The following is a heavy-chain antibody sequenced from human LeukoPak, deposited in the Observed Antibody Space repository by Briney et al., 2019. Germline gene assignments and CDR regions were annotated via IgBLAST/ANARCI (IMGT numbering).Heavy chain of an antibody. CDR2: IYSSGRS. D-gene: IGHD2/OR15-2a*01. J-gene: IGHJ4*02. Sequence: SETLSLTCTVSGGSINSYYWSWIRQPPGKGLEWIGHIYSSGRSIHNPSLKSRLTISVDTSKNHFSLKLSSVTAADTAVYYCARHGWGFYDRIFHYWGQGTLVTVSS. CDR3: ARHGWGFYDRIFHY. CDR1: GGSINSYY. V-gene: IGHV4-59*08.